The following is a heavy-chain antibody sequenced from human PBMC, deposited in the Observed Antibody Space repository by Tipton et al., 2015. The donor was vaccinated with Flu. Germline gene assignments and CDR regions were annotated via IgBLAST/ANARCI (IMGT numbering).Heavy chain of an antibody. D-gene: IGHD6-19*01. CDR2: IPYDGSNK. CDR1: GFSFSSYA. J-gene: IGHJ6*02. V-gene: IGHV3-30*02. CDR3: ASGGKVAVGYYGMNV. Sequence: QVQLVQSGGGVVQPGGSLRLSCAASGFSFSSYAMYWVRQAPGKGLEWVASIPYDGSNKFYTDSVKGRFTISRDNSKNTLYLQMNSLRTEDTGFYYCASGGKVAVGYYGMNVWGQGTTVTVSS.